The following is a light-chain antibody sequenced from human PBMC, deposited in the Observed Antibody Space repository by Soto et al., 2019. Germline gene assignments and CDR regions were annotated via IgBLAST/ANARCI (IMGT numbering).Light chain of an antibody. CDR2: GAS. CDR3: HQRQSWPRT. J-gene: IGKJ1*01. Sequence: IVMTHSPDTLSLSPGQRATLSCRASVSVRTDLAWYQQKPGQAPRLLIYGASTRAAGVPVGFSGSGSGTDFTLTISDVQPEDFALYYCHQRQSWPRTFGQGTKVDIK. V-gene: IGKV3-15*01. CDR1: VSVRTD.